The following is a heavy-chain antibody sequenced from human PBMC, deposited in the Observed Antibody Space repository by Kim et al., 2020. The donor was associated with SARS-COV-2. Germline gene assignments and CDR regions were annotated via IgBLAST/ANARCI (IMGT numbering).Heavy chain of an antibody. CDR2: IIPIFGTA. CDR1: GGTFSSYA. Sequence: SVKVSCKASGGTFSSYAISWVRQAPGQGLEWMGGIIPIFGTANYAQKFQGRVTITADESTSTAYMELSSLRSEDTAVYYCAREGEQLWSSKPYNWFDPWGQGTLVTVSS. V-gene: IGHV1-69*13. CDR3: AREGEQLWSSKPYNWFDP. D-gene: IGHD5-18*01. J-gene: IGHJ5*02.